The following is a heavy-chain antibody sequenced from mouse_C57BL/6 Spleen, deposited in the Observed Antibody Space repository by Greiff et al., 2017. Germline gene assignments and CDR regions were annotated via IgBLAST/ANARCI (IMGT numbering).Heavy chain of an antibody. D-gene: IGHD1-1*01. J-gene: IGHJ2*01. Sequence: EVQLQQSGPELVKPGASVKMSCKASGYTFTDYYMHWVKQSHGKSLEWIGDINPNNGGTSYNQKFKGKATLTVNKSSSTAYMELRSLTSEESAVYYCARPIITTVVATSPLDYWGQGTTLTVSS. V-gene: IGHV1-22*01. CDR2: INPNNGGT. CDR3: ARPIITTVVATSPLDY. CDR1: GYTFTDYY.